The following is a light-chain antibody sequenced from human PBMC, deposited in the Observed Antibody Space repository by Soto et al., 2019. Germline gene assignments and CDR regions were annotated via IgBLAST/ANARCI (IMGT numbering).Light chain of an antibody. CDR3: SSYTSSSTLLYV. V-gene: IGLV2-14*01. Sequence: QSALTQPASVSGSPGQSITISCTGTSSDVGDYNYVSWYQQHPGKAPKLMIYDVSNRPSGVSNRFSGSKSGSTAPLTISGLQAEDEADYYCSSYTSSSTLLYVFGTGTKVTVL. CDR1: SSDVGDYNY. CDR2: DVS. J-gene: IGLJ1*01.